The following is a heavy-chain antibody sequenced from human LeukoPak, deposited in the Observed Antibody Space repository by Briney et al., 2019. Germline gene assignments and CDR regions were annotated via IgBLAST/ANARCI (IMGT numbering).Heavy chain of an antibody. D-gene: IGHD6-13*01. CDR2: IYYSGST. CDR3: ARRGYASSWSFDY. V-gene: IGHV4-59*08. Sequence: PSETLSLTCTVSGGSISGYYWNWVRQPPGKGLGWIGYIYYSGSTKYNPSLKSRVTISVDMSKNQFSLKLSSVTAADTAVYYCARRGYASSWSFDYWGQGTLVTVSS. J-gene: IGHJ4*02. CDR1: GGSISGYY.